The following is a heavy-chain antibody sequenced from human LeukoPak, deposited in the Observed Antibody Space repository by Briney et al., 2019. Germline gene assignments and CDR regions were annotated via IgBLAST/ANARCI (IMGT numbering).Heavy chain of an antibody. V-gene: IGHV3-23*01. CDR3: AKSGDSSGWC. D-gene: IGHD6-19*01. Sequence: GGSLRLSRAASGFTFSTYAMSWVRQAPGKGLEWVSAISGGGGSTYYADSVKGRFTISRDNSKYTLYLQMNSLRAEDTAVYYCAKSGDSSGWCWGQGTLVTVSS. CDR1: GFTFSTYA. CDR2: ISGGGGST. J-gene: IGHJ4*02.